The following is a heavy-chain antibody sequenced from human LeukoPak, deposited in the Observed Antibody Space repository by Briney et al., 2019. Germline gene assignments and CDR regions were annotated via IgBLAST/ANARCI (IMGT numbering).Heavy chain of an antibody. CDR1: GGTFSSYA. CDR2: IIPIFGTA. V-gene: IGHV1-69*06. D-gene: IGHD4-17*01. CDR3: ARAPYGDYGFDY. Sequence: ASVKVSCKASGGTFSSYAISWVRQAPGQGLEWMGGIIPIFGTANYAQKFQGRVTITADKSTSTAYMELSSLRSDDTAVYYCARAPYGDYGFDYWGQGTLVTVSS. J-gene: IGHJ4*02.